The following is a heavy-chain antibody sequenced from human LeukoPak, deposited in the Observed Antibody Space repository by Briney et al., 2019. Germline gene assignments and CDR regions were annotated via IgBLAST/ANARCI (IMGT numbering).Heavy chain of an antibody. CDR3: AKDSAGYSSGWYGYFDH. Sequence: GGSLRLSCAASGFTFSSYAMSWVRQAPGKGLEWVSAISGSGGSTYYADSVKGRFTISRDNSKNTLYLQMNSLRAEDTAVYYCAKDSAGYSSGWYGYFDHWGQGTLVTVSS. V-gene: IGHV3-23*01. J-gene: IGHJ4*02. CDR2: ISGSGGST. D-gene: IGHD6-19*01. CDR1: GFTFSSYA.